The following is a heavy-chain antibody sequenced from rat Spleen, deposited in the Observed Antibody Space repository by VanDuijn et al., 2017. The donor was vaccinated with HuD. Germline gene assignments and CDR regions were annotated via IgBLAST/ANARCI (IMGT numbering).Heavy chain of an antibody. D-gene: IGHD1-4*01. J-gene: IGHJ2*01. V-gene: IGHV5-31*01. CDR2: ITNTGGTI. Sequence: EVQLVESGGGLVQPGRSLKLSCVVSGFKFSDYWMSWIRQAPGKGLEWVASITNTGGTIYYADSVKGRFTMSRDNAQNTLYLQMDSLRSEDTATYYCPRETRGYFDYWGQGVMVTVSS. CDR3: PRETRGYFDY. CDR1: GFKFSDYW.